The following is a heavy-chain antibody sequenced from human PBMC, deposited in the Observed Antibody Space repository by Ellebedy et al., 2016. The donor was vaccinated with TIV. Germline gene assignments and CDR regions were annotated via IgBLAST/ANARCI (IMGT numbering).Heavy chain of an antibody. CDR2: IKEEGSEE. CDR3: ERFAYSYVRRGLDV. Sequence: PGGSLRLSCATSGFTFSSYYISWVRQAPGKGLEWVANIKEEGSEEYYVESVKGRFTISTDNVKKSVFREMNSLRVDTTAVYYCERFAYSYVRRGLDVWGQGTTVTV. J-gene: IGHJ6*02. V-gene: IGHV3-7*03. CDR1: GFTFSSYY. D-gene: IGHD5-18*01.